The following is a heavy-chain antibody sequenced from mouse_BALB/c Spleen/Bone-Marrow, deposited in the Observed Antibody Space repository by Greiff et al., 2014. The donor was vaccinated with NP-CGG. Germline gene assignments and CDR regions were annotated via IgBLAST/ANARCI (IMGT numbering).Heavy chain of an antibody. D-gene: IGHD1-1*01. Sequence: EVMLAESGGGLVQPGGSLKLSCAASGFDFSRYWMSWVRQAPGKGLEWIGEINPDSSTINYTPSLKDKFIISRDNAKNTLFLQMRKVRSEDTALYYGAKLGYSGSMDYWGQGTSFTVSS. V-gene: IGHV4-1*02. CDR1: GFDFSRYW. CDR3: AKLGYSGSMDY. CDR2: INPDSSTI. J-gene: IGHJ4*01.